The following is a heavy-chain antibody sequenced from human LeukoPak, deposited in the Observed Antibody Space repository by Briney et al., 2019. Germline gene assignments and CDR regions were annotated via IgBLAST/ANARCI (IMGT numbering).Heavy chain of an antibody. CDR1: GFTFSSYS. CDR3: ARGYSYGDY. V-gene: IGHV3-48*01. Sequence: GGSLRLSCAASGFTFSSYSMNWVRQAPGKGLEWVSYISSSTSTIYYADSVKGRFTIFRDNAKNSLYLQMNSLRAEDTAVYYCARGYSYGDYWGQGTLVTVSS. CDR2: ISSSTSTI. D-gene: IGHD5-18*01. J-gene: IGHJ4*02.